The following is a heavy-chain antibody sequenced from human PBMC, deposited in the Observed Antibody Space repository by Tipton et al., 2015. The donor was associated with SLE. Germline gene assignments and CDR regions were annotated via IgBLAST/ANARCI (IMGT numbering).Heavy chain of an antibody. J-gene: IGHJ4*02. CDR1: GFTFCNYA. D-gene: IGHD2-15*01. CDR3: ASGVVVVAATQADY. V-gene: IGHV3-30*04. CDR2: ISFDGSNK. Sequence: SLRLSCAASGFTFCNYAVHWVRQAPGKGLEGGAVISFDGSNKYYADSAKGRFTISRDNYKNTLYPQMNSLRAEDTAVYYCASGVVVVAATQADYWGQGTRVSVSS.